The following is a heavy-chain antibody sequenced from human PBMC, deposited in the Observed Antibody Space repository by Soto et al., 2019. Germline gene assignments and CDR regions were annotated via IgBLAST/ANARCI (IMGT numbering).Heavy chain of an antibody. CDR2: IYYSGST. CDR1: GGSISSSSYY. V-gene: IGHV4-39*07. D-gene: IGHD4-4*01. Sequence: PSETLSLTCTVSGGSISSSSYYWCWILHPPGKGLEWIGSIYYSGSTYYNPSLKSRVTISVDTSKNQFSLKLSSVTAADTAVYYCARGMTTVTTFDYRGQGTLVTVSS. J-gene: IGHJ4*02. CDR3: ARGMTTVTTFDY.